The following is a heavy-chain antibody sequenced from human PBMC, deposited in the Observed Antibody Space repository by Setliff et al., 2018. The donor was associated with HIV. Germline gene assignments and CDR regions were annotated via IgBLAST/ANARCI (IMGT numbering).Heavy chain of an antibody. Sequence: GGSLRLSCAASGFTFSSYGMHWVRQAPGKGLEWVAVIWYDGSNKYYADSVKGRFTISRDNSKNTLYLQMNSLRAEDTAVYYCARLAGQRTIAAADYFFDFWGQGALVTVSS. CDR1: GFTFSSYG. J-gene: IGHJ4*02. V-gene: IGHV3-33*01. CDR2: IWYDGSNK. D-gene: IGHD6-13*01. CDR3: ARLAGQRTIAAADYFFDF.